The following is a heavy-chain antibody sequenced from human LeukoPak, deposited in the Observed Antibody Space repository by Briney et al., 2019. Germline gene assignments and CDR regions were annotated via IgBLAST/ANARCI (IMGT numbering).Heavy chain of an antibody. V-gene: IGHV1-69*13. D-gene: IGHD6-19*01. CDR1: GGTFISYA. CDR3: ASHQAVAGPPTYNWFDP. Sequence: SVKVSCKAAGGTFISYAISWVRQAPGQGLEWMGGIMPIFGTVNYAQKFQGRVTITADESTSTAYMELSSLRSEDTAVYYCASHQAVAGPPTYNWFDPWGQGTLVTVSS. CDR2: IMPIFGTV. J-gene: IGHJ5*02.